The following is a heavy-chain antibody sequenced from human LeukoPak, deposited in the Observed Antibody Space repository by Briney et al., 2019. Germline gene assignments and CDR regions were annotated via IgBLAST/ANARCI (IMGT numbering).Heavy chain of an antibody. CDR2: IYSSGGT. D-gene: IGHD6-13*01. J-gene: IGHJ4*02. CDR1: GGSIRSYY. Sequence: SETLSLTCSVSGGSIRSYYWSWVRQPAGKGLEWIGRIYSSGGTSYNPSLNSRVTMSVDTSNNQFSLRLTSVTAADTAVYYCARGTTAAAGIFDCWGQGSLVTVSS. V-gene: IGHV4-4*07. CDR3: ARGTTAAAGIFDC.